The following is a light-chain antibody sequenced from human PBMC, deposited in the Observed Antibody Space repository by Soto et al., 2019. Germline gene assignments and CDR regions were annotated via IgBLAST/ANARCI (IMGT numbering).Light chain of an antibody. Sequence: SVLTQPASVSGSPGQSITISCTGTSSDVGGYNYVSWYQQHPGKAPKLMIYDVSNWPSGVSNRFSGSKSGNTASLTISGLQAEDEADYYCSSYTSSSTPFYVFGTGTKVTVL. CDR3: SSYTSSSTPFYV. V-gene: IGLV2-14*01. J-gene: IGLJ1*01. CDR2: DVS. CDR1: SSDVGGYNY.